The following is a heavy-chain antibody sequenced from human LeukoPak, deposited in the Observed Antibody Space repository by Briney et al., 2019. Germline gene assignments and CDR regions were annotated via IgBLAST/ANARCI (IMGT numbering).Heavy chain of an antibody. CDR1: GFTFNNYN. CDR3: ARADWDTAMIDY. J-gene: IGHJ4*02. CDR2: ITSSGTYI. V-gene: IGHV3-21*01. Sequence: GGSLRLSCAASGFTFNNYNMNWVRQAPGKALEWVSSITSSGTYIFYADSVKGRFTISRDNAKNSLYLQMNSLRAEDTAVYYCARADWDTAMIDYWGQGTLVTVSS. D-gene: IGHD5-18*01.